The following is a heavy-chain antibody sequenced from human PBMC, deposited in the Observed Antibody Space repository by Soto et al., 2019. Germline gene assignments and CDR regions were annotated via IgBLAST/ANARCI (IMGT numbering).Heavy chain of an antibody. CDR3: AKYCSSDVCFDY. Sequence: GGSLKLSCASSGFTFSSCSMNWVRQAPGKGLEWVSFISGSGDTKYYADSVKGRFTISRDNAKNSLYLQMSSLRDEDTAVYYCAKYCSSDVCFDYWGQGTLVTVSS. D-gene: IGHD2-8*01. J-gene: IGHJ4*02. V-gene: IGHV3-48*02. CDR1: GFTFSSCS. CDR2: ISGSGDTK.